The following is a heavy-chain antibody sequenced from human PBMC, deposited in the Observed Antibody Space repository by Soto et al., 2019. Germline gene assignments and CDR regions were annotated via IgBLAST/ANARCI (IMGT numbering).Heavy chain of an antibody. CDR2: INHSGST. CDR3: ARGVKYYYDSSGRDAFDI. J-gene: IGHJ3*02. CDR1: GWSFSRYY. Sequence: SETLSLTCAVYGWSFSRYYWSWIRQPPGKGLEWIGEINHSGSTNYNPSLKSRVTISVDTSKNQFSLKLSSVTAADTAVYYCARGVKYYYDSSGRDAFDIWGQGTMVT. V-gene: IGHV4-34*01. D-gene: IGHD3-22*01.